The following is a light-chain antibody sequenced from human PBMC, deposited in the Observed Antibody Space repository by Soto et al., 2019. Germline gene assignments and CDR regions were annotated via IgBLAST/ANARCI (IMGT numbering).Light chain of an antibody. V-gene: IGKV1-6*01. CDR1: QAITSD. CDR2: ASS. Sequence: AIHMTQSPSSLSASVGDRVTITCRATQAITSDLAWYQQKPGKAPQLLIYASSTLQSGVPSRFSGSGSGTDFTLTISSLQPEDFATYYCLQNYDFPWTFGQGTKAEIK. J-gene: IGKJ1*01. CDR3: LQNYDFPWT.